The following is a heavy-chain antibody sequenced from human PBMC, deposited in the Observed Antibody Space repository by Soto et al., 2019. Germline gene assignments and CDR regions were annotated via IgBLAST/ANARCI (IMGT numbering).Heavy chain of an antibody. J-gene: IGHJ6*02. Sequence: QVQLVQSGAEVKKPGASVKVSCKASGYTFTSYGISWVRQAPGQGLEWMGWISAYNGNTNYAQKLKGRVTTTTDTSTSTAYMELRSLRSDDTAVYYCARDLLVVVAATSDYYYYYYGMDVWGQGTTVTVSS. CDR2: ISAYNGNT. V-gene: IGHV1-18*01. D-gene: IGHD2-15*01. CDR1: GYTFTSYG. CDR3: ARDLLVVVAATSDYYYYYYGMDV.